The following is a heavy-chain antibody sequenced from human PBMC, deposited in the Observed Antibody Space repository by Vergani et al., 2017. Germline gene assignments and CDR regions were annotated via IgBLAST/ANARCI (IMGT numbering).Heavy chain of an antibody. CDR1: GFTFSDYY. D-gene: IGHD1-26*01. V-gene: IGHV3-11*01. CDR3: ARDRWEWELLSSVRAFDI. CDR2: ISSSGSTI. Sequence: QVQLVESGGGLVKPGGSLRLSCAASGFTFSDYYMSWIRQAPGKGLEWVSYISSSGSTIYYADSVKGRFTISRDNAKNSLYLQMNSLRAEDTAVYYCARDRWEWELLSSVRAFDIWGQGTMVTVSS. J-gene: IGHJ3*02.